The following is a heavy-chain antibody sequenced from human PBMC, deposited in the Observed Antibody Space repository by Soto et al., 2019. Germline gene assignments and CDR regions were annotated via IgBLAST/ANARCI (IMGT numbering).Heavy chain of an antibody. D-gene: IGHD5-12*01. Sequence: SVKVSCKASGGTFSSYAISWVRQAPGQGLEWMGGIIPIFGTANYAQKFQGRVTITADESTSTAYMELSSLRSEDTAVYYCARREMATTLNWFDPWGQGTLVTVSS. J-gene: IGHJ5*02. CDR2: IIPIFGTA. CDR3: ARREMATTLNWFDP. V-gene: IGHV1-69*13. CDR1: GGTFSSYA.